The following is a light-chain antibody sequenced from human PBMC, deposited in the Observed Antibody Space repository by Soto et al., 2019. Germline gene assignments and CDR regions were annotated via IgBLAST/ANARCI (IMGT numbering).Light chain of an antibody. Sequence: IVLTQSPGTLSLSPGDRATLSCRASQSVSSTSLTWFQQRPGQAPRLLIYDVSTRAPGIPARFSGSGSGTDFILTISRLEPEDFAVYYCQQHGDFPYTFGHGPKLDIK. V-gene: IGKV3-20*01. CDR1: QSVSSTS. J-gene: IGKJ2*01. CDR3: QQHGDFPYT. CDR2: DVS.